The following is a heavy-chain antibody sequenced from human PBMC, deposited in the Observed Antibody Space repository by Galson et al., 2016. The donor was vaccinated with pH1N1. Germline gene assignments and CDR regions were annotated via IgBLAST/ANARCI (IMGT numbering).Heavy chain of an antibody. D-gene: IGHD6-19*01. V-gene: IGHV4-59*08. Sequence: TLSLTCTVSGDSISNYYWSWIRQPPGKGLEWIGTIHHTGNTDYNPSLKNRLTISLDTSKNQFSLQLISVTAADTAMYYFARRYSSGWSGGDDAFDIWGQGKMVTVSS. J-gene: IGHJ3*02. CDR3: ARRYSSGWSGGDDAFDI. CDR2: IHHTGNT. CDR1: GDSISNYY.